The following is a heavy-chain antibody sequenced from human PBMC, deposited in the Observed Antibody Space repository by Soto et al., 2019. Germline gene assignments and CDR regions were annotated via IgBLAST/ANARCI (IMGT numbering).Heavy chain of an antibody. D-gene: IGHD1-1*01. CDR1: GGTFSSYA. Sequence: QVQLVQSGAEVKKPGSSVKVSCKASGGTFSSYAISWVRQAPGQGLEWMGGIIPIFGTANYAQKFQGRVTITAXVSKGXXYMELSSLRSEDTAVYYCARDPLERPPYYYYGMDVWGQGTTVTVSS. V-gene: IGHV1-69*12. CDR2: IIPIFGTA. CDR3: ARDPLERPPYYYYGMDV. J-gene: IGHJ6*02.